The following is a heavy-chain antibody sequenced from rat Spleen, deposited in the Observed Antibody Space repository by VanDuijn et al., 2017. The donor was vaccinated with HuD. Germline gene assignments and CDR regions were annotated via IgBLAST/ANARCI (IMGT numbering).Heavy chain of an antibody. J-gene: IGHJ3*01. D-gene: IGHD3-4*01. CDR1: GFSLGNYG. V-gene: IGHV2-15*01. Sequence: QVQLKESGPGLVQPSRTLSLTCTVSGFSLGNYGVSWVRQPPGKGLEWIAAIWGGGSTHYNSVFKSRLSISRDTSKSQVLLKMNSLQTEYTAVYFCAREGPLNPFAYWGQGTLVTVSS. CDR2: IWGGGST. CDR3: AREGPLNPFAY.